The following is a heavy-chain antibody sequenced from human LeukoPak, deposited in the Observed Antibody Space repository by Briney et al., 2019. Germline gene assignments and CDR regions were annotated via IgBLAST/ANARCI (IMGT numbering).Heavy chain of an antibody. D-gene: IGHD5-12*01. J-gene: IGHJ4*02. CDR3: ARVDGYSGYDNFDY. Sequence: ASVKVSCKASGYTFTSYGISWVRQAPGQGLEWMGWISAYNGNTNYAQKLQGRVTMTTDTSTSTAYMELRSLRSDDTVVYYCARVDGYSGYDNFDYWGQGTLVTVSS. CDR2: ISAYNGNT. V-gene: IGHV1-18*01. CDR1: GYTFTSYG.